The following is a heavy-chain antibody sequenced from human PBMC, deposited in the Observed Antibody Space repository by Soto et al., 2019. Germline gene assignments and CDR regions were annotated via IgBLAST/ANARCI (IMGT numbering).Heavy chain of an antibody. D-gene: IGHD1-26*01. CDR1: GFTFSSYA. Sequence: EVQLLESGGGLVQPGGSLRLSCAASGFTFSSYAMRWVRQAPGKGLEWVSAISGSGGSTYYADSVKGRFTISRDNSKNTLYLQMTSLRAEDTAVYYCARLGSGSYYDYRGQGTLVTVSS. J-gene: IGHJ4*02. CDR2: ISGSGGST. V-gene: IGHV3-23*01. CDR3: ARLGSGSYYDY.